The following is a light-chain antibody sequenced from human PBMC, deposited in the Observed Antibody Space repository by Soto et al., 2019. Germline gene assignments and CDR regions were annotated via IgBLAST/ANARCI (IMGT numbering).Light chain of an antibody. J-gene: IGLJ2*01. V-gene: IGLV1-47*01. CDR1: SSNIGTNY. Sequence: QSVLTQPPSASGTPGERVTISCSGSSSNIGTNYVYWYQHLPGTAPKLLIYRSNQRPSGVPDRCSGSKSGTSASLTISGLRSEDEADYYCATWDGNLSGVFGGGTKLTVL. CDR2: RSN. CDR3: ATWDGNLSGV.